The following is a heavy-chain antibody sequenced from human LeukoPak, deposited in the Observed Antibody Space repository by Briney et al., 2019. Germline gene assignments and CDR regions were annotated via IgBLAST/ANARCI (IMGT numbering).Heavy chain of an antibody. D-gene: IGHD3-9*01. J-gene: IGHJ5*02. CDR1: GGSITSSSYY. Sequence: SETLSLTCTVSGGSITSSSYYWGWIRQPPGKGLEWIGSVYYSGSTYYNPSLKSRVTMSVDTSKNQFSLKLSSLTAADTAVYYCARGLLYYDILTGYYREGWFDPWGQGTLVTVSS. CDR3: ARGLLYYDILTGYYREGWFDP. CDR2: VYYSGST. V-gene: IGHV4-39*07.